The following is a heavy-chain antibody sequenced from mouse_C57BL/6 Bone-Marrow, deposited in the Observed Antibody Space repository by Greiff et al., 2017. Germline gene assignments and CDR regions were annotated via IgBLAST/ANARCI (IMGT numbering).Heavy chain of an antibody. CDR3: ARRLELRYYYAMDY. V-gene: IGHV5-12*01. CDR1: GFTFSDYY. D-gene: IGHD3-1*01. Sequence: EVKLMESGGGLVQPGGSLKLSCAASGFTFSDYYMYWVRQTPEKRLEWVAYISNGGGSTCYPDTVKGRFTFSRDKAKNTLYLQMSRLKSEDTAMYYCARRLELRYYYAMDYWGQGTSVTVSS. J-gene: IGHJ4*01. CDR2: ISNGGGST.